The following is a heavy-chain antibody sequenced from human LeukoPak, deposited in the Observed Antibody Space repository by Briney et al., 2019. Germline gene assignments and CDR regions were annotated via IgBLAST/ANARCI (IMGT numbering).Heavy chain of an antibody. CDR1: EFTFNNYA. CDR2: ISGSGVST. D-gene: IGHD6-25*01. J-gene: IGHJ3*02. CDR3: ALHGGSI. Sequence: AGGSLRLSCAASEFTFNNYAMSWVRQAPGKGLEWVSTISGSGVSTYYADSVKGRFTISRDNSKNTLYLQMNSLRAEDTAVYYCALHGGSIWDQGTMVTVSS. V-gene: IGHV3-23*01.